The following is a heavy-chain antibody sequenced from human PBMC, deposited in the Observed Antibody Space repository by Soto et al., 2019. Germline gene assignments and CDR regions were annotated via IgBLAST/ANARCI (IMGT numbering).Heavy chain of an antibody. J-gene: IGHJ4*02. Sequence: VGSLRLSCAASGFTFSSYWMHWVRQAPGKGLVWVSRINSDGSSTSYADSVKGRFTISSDNAKNTLYLQMNSLRAEDTAVYYCARAYDYDILTGYYPTFDYWGQGT. D-gene: IGHD3-9*01. CDR1: GFTFSSYW. CDR2: INSDGSST. CDR3: ARAYDYDILTGYYPTFDY. V-gene: IGHV3-74*01.